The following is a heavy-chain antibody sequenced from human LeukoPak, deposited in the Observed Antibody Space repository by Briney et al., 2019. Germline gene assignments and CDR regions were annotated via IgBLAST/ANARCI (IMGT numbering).Heavy chain of an antibody. CDR2: IYYSGST. Sequence: PSETLSLTCTVSGGSISSYYWSWIRQPPGKGLEWIGYIYYSGSTNYNPSLKSRVTISVDTSKNQFSLKLSSVTAADTAVYYCARDDYGDYEGGAFDIWGQGTMVTVSS. CDR1: GGSISSYY. J-gene: IGHJ3*02. CDR3: ARDDYGDYEGGAFDI. V-gene: IGHV4-59*12. D-gene: IGHD4-17*01.